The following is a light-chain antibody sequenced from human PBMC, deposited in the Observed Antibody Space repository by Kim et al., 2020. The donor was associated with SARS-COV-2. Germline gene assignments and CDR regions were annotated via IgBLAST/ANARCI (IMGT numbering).Light chain of an antibody. Sequence: SPDKQASVTCSGDKVGDKYACWYQQKPGQSPVLVIYQDSKRPSGIPGRFSGSNSGNTATLTIGGTQAMDEADYYCQAWDSSHVVFGGGTQLTVL. CDR2: QDS. CDR3: QAWDSSHVV. CDR1: KVGDKY. J-gene: IGLJ2*01. V-gene: IGLV3-1*01.